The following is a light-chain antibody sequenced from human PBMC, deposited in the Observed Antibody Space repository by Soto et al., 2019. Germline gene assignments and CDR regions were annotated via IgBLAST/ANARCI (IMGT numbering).Light chain of an antibody. V-gene: IGLV2-8*01. CDR2: EVS. CDR3: SSYAGSNNLV. J-gene: IGLJ2*01. Sequence: VLTPAPSASGAPWQAVTLSRPGTRRDVGGYNYVSWYQQHPGKAPKLMIYEVSKRPSGVPDRFSGSKSGNTASLTVSGLQAEDEADYYCSSYAGSNNLVFGGGTKVTVL. CDR1: RRDVGGYNY.